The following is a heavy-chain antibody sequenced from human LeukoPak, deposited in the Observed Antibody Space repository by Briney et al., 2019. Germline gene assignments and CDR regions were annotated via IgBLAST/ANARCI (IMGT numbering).Heavy chain of an antibody. CDR3: ATYRQVLLPFES. CDR1: GLLFSNTW. Sequence: GGSLRLSCTSSGLLFSNTWMTWVRQPPGKGLEWVSSIFPSGGEIHYADSVRGRFTISRDNSKSILSLQMNSLRAEDTAIYYCATYRQVLLPFESWGQGTLVTVSS. CDR2: IFPSGGEI. V-gene: IGHV3-23*01. J-gene: IGHJ4*02. D-gene: IGHD5-18*01.